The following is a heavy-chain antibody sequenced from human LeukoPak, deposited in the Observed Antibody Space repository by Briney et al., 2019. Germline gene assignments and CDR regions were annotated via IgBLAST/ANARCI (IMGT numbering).Heavy chain of an antibody. V-gene: IGHV3-66*01. CDR2: IYSGGRT. CDR1: GFTVSSNY. CDR3: GRGDRAASGYDS. D-gene: IGHD3-22*01. J-gene: IGHJ4*02. Sequence: GGSLRLSCAASGFTVSSNYMNWVRQAPGKGLEWVSVIYSGGRTYHADCVKGRFIISRDNSKNMVYLQMNSLRAEDTALHYCGRGDRAASGYDSWGQGTLVTVSS.